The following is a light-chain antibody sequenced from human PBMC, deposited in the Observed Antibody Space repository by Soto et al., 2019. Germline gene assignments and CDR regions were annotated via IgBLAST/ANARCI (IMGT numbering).Light chain of an antibody. Sequence: DLQMTQSPSSLSASVGDRVTVTCQASQDISNYLNWYQQKPGKAPKLLIYDASNLETGVPSRFSGSGSGTDFTFTISSLQPEDIATYYCQQYDNLLGFTFGPGTKVDIK. CDR3: QQYDNLLGFT. CDR2: DAS. CDR1: QDISNY. J-gene: IGKJ3*01. V-gene: IGKV1-33*01.